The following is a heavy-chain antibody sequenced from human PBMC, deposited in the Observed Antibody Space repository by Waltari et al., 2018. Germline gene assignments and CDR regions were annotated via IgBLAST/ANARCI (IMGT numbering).Heavy chain of an antibody. CDR3: ARGPVADY. Sequence: QVQLQQWGAGLLKPSETLSLTCAVYGVSFSGYYWSWIRQPPGKGLEWIGEINHSGSTNYNPSLKSRVTISVDTSKNQFSLKLSSVTAADTAVYYCARGPVADYWGQGTLVTVSS. V-gene: IGHV4-34*01. J-gene: IGHJ4*02. CDR1: GVSFSGYY. D-gene: IGHD5-12*01. CDR2: INHSGST.